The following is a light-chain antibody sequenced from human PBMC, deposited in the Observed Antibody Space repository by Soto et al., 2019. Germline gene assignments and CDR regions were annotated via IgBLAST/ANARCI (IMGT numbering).Light chain of an antibody. Sequence: ETVIRESPATLPFSPAATATRSCMASQGVRSNLAWYQQKPGQAPRLLIYGASTRATGVPARFSGSGSGTDFTLAISRLEPEDFALYYCQKYDGSPINFGEGTRREIK. CDR2: GAS. V-gene: IGKV3-15*01. CDR1: QGVRSN. J-gene: IGKJ5*01. CDR3: QKYDGSPIN.